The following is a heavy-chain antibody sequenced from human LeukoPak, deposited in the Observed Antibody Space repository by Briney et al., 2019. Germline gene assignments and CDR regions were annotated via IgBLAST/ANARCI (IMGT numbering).Heavy chain of an antibody. CDR2: INPNSGGT. V-gene: IGHV1-2*02. CDR1: GYTFTGYY. Sequence: ASVKVSCKASGYTFTGYYMHWVRQAPGQGLEWMGWINPNSGGTNYAQKFHGRVTMTRDTSISTAYMELSRLRSDDTAVYYCASEVGYDLGYFDYWGQGTLVTVSS. J-gene: IGHJ4*02. D-gene: IGHD5-12*01. CDR3: ASEVGYDLGYFDY.